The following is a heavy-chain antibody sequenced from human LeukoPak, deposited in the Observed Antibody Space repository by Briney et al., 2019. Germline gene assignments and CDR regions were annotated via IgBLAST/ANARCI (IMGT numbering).Heavy chain of an antibody. Sequence: GGSLRLSCAASGFTVSSNYMSWVRQAPGKRLEWVSVIYSGGSTYYADSVKGRFTISRDNAKNTLFLQMKSLRAEDTAVYYCASVSEDGSGSYSRVIDYWGQGTLVTVSS. CDR3: ASVSEDGSGSYSRVIDY. D-gene: IGHD3-10*01. CDR2: IYSGGST. J-gene: IGHJ4*02. V-gene: IGHV3-53*01. CDR1: GFTVSSNY.